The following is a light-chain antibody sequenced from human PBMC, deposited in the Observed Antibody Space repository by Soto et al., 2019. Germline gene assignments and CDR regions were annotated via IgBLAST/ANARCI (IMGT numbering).Light chain of an antibody. V-gene: IGKV3-20*01. Sequence: IVLTQSPGTLSLSPGERATLSCRASQSVSSSYLAWYQQKPGQAPRHLIYGASSRATGIPDRFSGSGSGTDFTLTISRLEPEDFAVYYCQQYGSSRTFGQGTKVEIK. CDR3: QQYGSSRT. J-gene: IGKJ1*01. CDR2: GAS. CDR1: QSVSSSY.